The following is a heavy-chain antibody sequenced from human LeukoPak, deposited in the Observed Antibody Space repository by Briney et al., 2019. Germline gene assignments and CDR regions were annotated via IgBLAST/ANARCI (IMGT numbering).Heavy chain of an antibody. D-gene: IGHD3-3*01. CDR2: IRQDASDE. V-gene: IGHV3-7*01. CDR1: GFTFSSYC. Sequence: AGGSLRLSCAASGFTFSSYCMTWVRQAPGKGLEWVANIRQDASDEYYVDSVKGRFAISRDNAKNSLYLHMYSLTAEDTAVYYRARDSDDLFSWGFFYLDVWGKGTTVTVSS. CDR3: ARDSDDLFSWGFFYLDV. J-gene: IGHJ6*03.